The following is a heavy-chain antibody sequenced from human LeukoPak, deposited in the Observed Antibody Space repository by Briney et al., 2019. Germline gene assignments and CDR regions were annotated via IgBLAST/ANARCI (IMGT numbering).Heavy chain of an antibody. V-gene: IGHV3-23*01. Sequence: PGGSLRLSCAASGFTFSSYAMSWVRQAPGKGLEWVSAISGSGCSTYYADSVKGRFTISRDNSKNTLYLQMNSLRAEDTAVYYCARDRVVAATRYYYGMDVWGQGTTVTVSS. CDR2: ISGSGCST. CDR1: GFTFSSYA. CDR3: ARDRVVAATRYYYGMDV. J-gene: IGHJ6*02. D-gene: IGHD2-15*01.